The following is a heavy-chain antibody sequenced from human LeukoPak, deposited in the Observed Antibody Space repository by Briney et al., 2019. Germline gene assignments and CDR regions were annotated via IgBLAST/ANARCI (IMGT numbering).Heavy chain of an antibody. CDR2: IYYSGST. CDR1: GGSISSGDYY. Sequence: SSETLSLTCTVSGGSISSGDYYWSWIRQPPGKGLEWIAYIYYSGSTYYNPSLKSRVTISVDTSKNQFSLKLSSVTAADTAVYYCAAQSTVWGVGYDYWGQGTLVTVSS. CDR3: AAQSTVWGVGYDY. V-gene: IGHV4-30-4*01. J-gene: IGHJ4*02. D-gene: IGHD4-17*01.